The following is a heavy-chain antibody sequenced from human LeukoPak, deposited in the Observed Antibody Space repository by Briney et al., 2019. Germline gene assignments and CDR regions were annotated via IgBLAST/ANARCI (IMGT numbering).Heavy chain of an antibody. D-gene: IGHD6-19*01. V-gene: IGHV4-59*01. CDR3: ARVKVAGTGPINWFDP. CDR1: GGSISSYY. Sequence: KPSETLSLTCSVSGGSISSYYWSWIRQSPGKGLEWIGHISYSGNTNYNPSLKSRVTISVDTSKNQFSLNLSSVTAADTAVYYCARVKVAGTGPINWFDPWGQGTLVTVSS. CDR2: ISYSGNT. J-gene: IGHJ5*02.